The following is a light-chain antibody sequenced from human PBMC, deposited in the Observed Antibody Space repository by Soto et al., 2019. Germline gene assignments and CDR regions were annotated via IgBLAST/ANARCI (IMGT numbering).Light chain of an antibody. J-gene: IGKJ2*01. CDR2: WAS. CDR1: QSVLYISNNNNY. V-gene: IGKV4-1*01. CDR3: QQYYSAPYP. Sequence: DIVMTQSPDSLAVSLGERATFNCKSSQSVLYISNNNNYLAWYQQKPGQPPKLLIYWASTRESGVPDRFSGSGSGTDFPLTISSLQAGDVAVYYCQQYYSAPYPFGQGTKLEIK.